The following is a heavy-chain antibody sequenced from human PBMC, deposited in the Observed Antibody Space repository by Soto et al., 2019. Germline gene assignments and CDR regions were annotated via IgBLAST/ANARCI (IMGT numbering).Heavy chain of an antibody. Sequence: QVQLVQSGAEVKKPGSSVKVSCKASGGTFSSYAISWVRQAPGQGLEWMGGIIPIFGTANYAQKFQGRVTITADESTSTPYMELSSLRSEDTAVYYCARPIVVVPAAADYYYGMDVWGQGTTVTVSS. J-gene: IGHJ6*02. V-gene: IGHV1-69*01. CDR1: GGTFSSYA. D-gene: IGHD2-2*01. CDR2: IIPIFGTA. CDR3: ARPIVVVPAAADYYYGMDV.